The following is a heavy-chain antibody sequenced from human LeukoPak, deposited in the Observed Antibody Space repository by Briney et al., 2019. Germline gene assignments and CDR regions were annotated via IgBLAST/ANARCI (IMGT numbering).Heavy chain of an antibody. CDR2: ISGSGGST. D-gene: IGHD5-24*01. CDR3: AKTSGDGYNKYYFDY. V-gene: IGHV3-23*01. CDR1: GFTFSSYA. J-gene: IGHJ4*02. Sequence: GGSLRLSCAASGFTFSSYAMSWVRQAPGKGLEWVSAISGSGGSTYYADSVKGRFTISRDNSKNTLYLQMNSLRAEDTAVYYCAKTSGDGYNKYYFDYWGQGTLVTASS.